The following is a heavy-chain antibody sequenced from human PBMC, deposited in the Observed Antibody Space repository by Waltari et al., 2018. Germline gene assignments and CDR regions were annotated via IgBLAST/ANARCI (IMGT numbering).Heavy chain of an antibody. CDR1: GFTHSTYS. Sequence: EAQLVESGGGLVQPGGSLRLSCAASGFTHSTYSMNWVRQAPGKRLEWISNISSGSSSTYYADSVKGRFTISRDDAKNSLYLQMNSLRGEDTAVYYCARILRGSGSYGAFDIWGQGTLVTVSS. D-gene: IGHD3-10*01. CDR3: ARILRGSGSYGAFDI. V-gene: IGHV3-48*04. J-gene: IGHJ3*02. CDR2: ISSGSSST.